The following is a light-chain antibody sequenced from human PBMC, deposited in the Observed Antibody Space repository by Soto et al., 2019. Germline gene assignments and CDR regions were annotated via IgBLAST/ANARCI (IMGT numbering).Light chain of an antibody. V-gene: IGLV1-40*01. CDR3: QSYDSSLYGYV. J-gene: IGLJ1*01. CDR1: SSIIGAGYD. CDR2: ANS. Sequence: QSVLTQSPSVSGSPGQSVTISCSWISSIIGAGYDVHWYQQLPGAAPKLLIYANSNRPSGVPDRFSGSKSGTSASLAITGLQAEDEADYYCQSYDSSLYGYVFGSGTKVTVL.